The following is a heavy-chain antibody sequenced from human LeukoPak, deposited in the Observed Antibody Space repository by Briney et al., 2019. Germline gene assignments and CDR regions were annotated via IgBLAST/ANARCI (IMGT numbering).Heavy chain of an antibody. CDR3: ARDLKYQLLPSSWFDP. V-gene: IGHV4-4*07. CDR2: IYTSGST. J-gene: IGHJ5*02. D-gene: IGHD2-2*01. CDR1: GGSISSYY. Sequence: SETLSLTCTVSGGSISSYYWSWIRQPAGKGLEWIGRIYTSGSTNYNPSLKSRVTMSVDTSKNQFSLKLSSVTAADTAVYYCARDLKYQLLPSSWFDPWGQGTLVTVSS.